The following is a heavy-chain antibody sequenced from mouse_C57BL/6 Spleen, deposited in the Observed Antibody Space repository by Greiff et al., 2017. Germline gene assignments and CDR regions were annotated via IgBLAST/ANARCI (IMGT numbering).Heavy chain of an antibody. J-gene: IGHJ1*03. Sequence: DVHLVESGGGLVKPGGSLKLSCAASGFTFSDYGMHWVRQAPEKGLEWVAYISSGSSTIYYADTVKGRFTISRDNAKNTLFLQMTSLRSEDTAMYYCARESYWYFDVWGTGTTVTVSS. CDR3: ARESYWYFDV. CDR1: GFTFSDYG. CDR2: ISSGSSTI. V-gene: IGHV5-17*01.